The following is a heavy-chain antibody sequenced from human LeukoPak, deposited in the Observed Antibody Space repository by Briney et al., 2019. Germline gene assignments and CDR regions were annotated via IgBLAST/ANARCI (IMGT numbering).Heavy chain of an antibody. Sequence: ASVKVSCKASGYTFTSYAMHWVRQAPGQRLEWMGWINAGNGNTKYSQEFQGRVTITRDTSASTAYMELSSLRSEDMAVYYCARDPQAVAGTDWFDPWGQGTLVTVSS. D-gene: IGHD6-19*01. CDR3: ARDPQAVAGTDWFDP. V-gene: IGHV1-3*03. CDR2: INAGNGNT. J-gene: IGHJ5*02. CDR1: GYTFTSYA.